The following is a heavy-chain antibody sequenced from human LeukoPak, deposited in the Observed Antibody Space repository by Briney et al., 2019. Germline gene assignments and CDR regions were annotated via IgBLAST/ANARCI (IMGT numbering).Heavy chain of an antibody. CDR3: ARGLLWFGELFEY. D-gene: IGHD3-10*01. J-gene: IGHJ4*02. Sequence: GGSLRLSCAASGFTFSSYWMSWVRQAPGKGLEWVAYIKQDGSEKYYVDSVKGRFTISRDNAKNSLYLQMNSLRAEDTAVYYCARGLLWFGELFEYWGQGTLVTVSS. CDR1: GFTFSSYW. CDR2: IKQDGSEK. V-gene: IGHV3-7*01.